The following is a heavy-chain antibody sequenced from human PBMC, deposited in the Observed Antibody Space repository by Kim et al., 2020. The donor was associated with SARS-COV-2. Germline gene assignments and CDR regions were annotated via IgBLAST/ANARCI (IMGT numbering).Heavy chain of an antibody. D-gene: IGHD3-3*01. Sequence: ASVKVSCKASGYTFTSYGISWVRQAPGQGLEWMGWISAYNGNTNYAQKLQGRVTMTTDTSTSTAYMELRSLRSDDTAVYYCARERSSGYAEDYYYYYGMDVWGQGTTVTVSS. CDR2: ISAYNGNT. J-gene: IGHJ6*02. CDR1: GYTFTSYG. V-gene: IGHV1-18*01. CDR3: ARERSSGYAEDYYYYYGMDV.